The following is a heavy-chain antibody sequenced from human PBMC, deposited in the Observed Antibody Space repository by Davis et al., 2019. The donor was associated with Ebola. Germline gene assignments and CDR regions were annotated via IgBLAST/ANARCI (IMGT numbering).Heavy chain of an antibody. CDR2: IIPIFGTA. CDR1: GGTFSSYA. D-gene: IGHD3-3*01. Sequence: SVKVSCKASGGTFSSYAISWVRQAPGQGLEWMGGIIPIFGTANYAQKFQGRVTITADESTSTAYMELSSLRSEDTAVYYCARDGVTIFGVVPYFGYWGQGTLVTVSS. V-gene: IGHV1-69*13. CDR3: ARDGVTIFGVVPYFGY. J-gene: IGHJ4*02.